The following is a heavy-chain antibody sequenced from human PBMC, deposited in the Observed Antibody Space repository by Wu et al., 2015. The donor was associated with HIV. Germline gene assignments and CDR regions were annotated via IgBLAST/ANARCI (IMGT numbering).Heavy chain of an antibody. CDR2: IIPIFGTA. D-gene: IGHD3-22*01. V-gene: IGHV1-69*05. Sequence: QVQLVQSGAEVKKPGSSVKVSCKASGGTFSSYAISWVRQAPGQGLEWMGGIIPIFGTANYAQKFQGRVTITTDESTSTAYMELSSLRSEDTAVYYCARGNYYDSSGYYSDAFDIWGQGTMVTVSS. J-gene: IGHJ3*02. CDR3: ARGNYYDSSGYYSDAFDI. CDR1: GGTFSSYA.